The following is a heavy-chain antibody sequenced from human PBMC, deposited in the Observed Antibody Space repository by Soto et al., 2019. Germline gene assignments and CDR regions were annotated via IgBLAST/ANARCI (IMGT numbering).Heavy chain of an antibody. CDR3: ARDFAGRKYYFDY. J-gene: IGHJ4*02. CDR1: GFTFSSYS. Sequence: PGGSLRLSCAASGFTFSSYSMNWVRQAPGKGLEWVSSISSSSSYIYYADSVKGRFTISRDNAKNSLYLQMNSLRAEDTAVYYCARDFAGRKYYFDYWGQGTLVTVSS. D-gene: IGHD6-13*01. V-gene: IGHV3-21*01. CDR2: ISSSSSYI.